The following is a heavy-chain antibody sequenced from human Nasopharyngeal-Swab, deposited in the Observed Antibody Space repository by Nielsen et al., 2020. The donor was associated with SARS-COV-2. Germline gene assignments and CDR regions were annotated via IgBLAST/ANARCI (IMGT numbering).Heavy chain of an antibody. CDR2: IYSGGST. CDR1: GFTVSSYY. Sequence: GESLKISCAASGFTVSSYYMSWVRQAPGKGLEWVSVIYSGGSTYYADSVKGRFTISRDNSKNTLYLQMNSLRAEDTAVYYCARTYYYGSGSYYSPPYYYYGMDVWGQGTTVTVSS. CDR3: ARTYYYGSGSYYSPPYYYYGMDV. V-gene: IGHV3-53*01. J-gene: IGHJ6*02. D-gene: IGHD3-10*01.